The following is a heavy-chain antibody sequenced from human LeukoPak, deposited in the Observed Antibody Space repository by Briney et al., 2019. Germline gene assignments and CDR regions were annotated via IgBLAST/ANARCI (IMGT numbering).Heavy chain of an antibody. V-gene: IGHV1-69*06. CDR2: IIPIFGTA. Sequence: SVKVSCKACGGPFSSYAISWVRQARGRGFEGMGGIIPIFGTANYAQKFHARATITSHKSTRTAYIELSSLISEDTAVYYCARDPDYWGQRNPGTVS. CDR3: ARDPDY. CDR1: GGPFSSYA. J-gene: IGHJ4*02.